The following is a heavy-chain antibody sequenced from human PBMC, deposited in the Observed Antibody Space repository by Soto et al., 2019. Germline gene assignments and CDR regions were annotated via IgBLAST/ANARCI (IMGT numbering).Heavy chain of an antibody. V-gene: IGHV4-4*02. D-gene: IGHD6-13*01. J-gene: IGHJ4*02. CDR1: GGSISSSNW. Sequence: SETLSLTCAVSGGSISSSNWWSWVRQPPGKGLEWIGEIYHSGSTNYNPSLKSRVTISVDKSKNQFSLKLSSVTAADTAVYYCARSVATPGTNIDFWGQGTLVTVSS. CDR3: ARSVATPGTNIDF. CDR2: IYHSGST.